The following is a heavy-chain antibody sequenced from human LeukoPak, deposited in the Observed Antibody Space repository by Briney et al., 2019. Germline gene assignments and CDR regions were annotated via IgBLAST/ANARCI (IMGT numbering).Heavy chain of an antibody. J-gene: IGHJ4*02. CDR2: IFYDGNT. V-gene: IGHV4-59*12. D-gene: IGHD4-17*01. CDR1: DGSINAYY. Sequence: SETLSLTCNVSDGSINAYYWTWIRQPPGKGLEWIGYIFYDGNTNYNPSLKSRITFSIGASRNYFSLKMTSVTAADTAVYYCARGDDYGDYWGLYWGQGTLVTVSS. CDR3: ARGDDYGDYWGLY.